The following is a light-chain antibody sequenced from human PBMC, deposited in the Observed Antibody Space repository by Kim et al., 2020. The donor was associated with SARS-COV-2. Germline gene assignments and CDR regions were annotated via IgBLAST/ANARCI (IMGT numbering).Light chain of an antibody. CDR1: QSVRSN. V-gene: IGKV3-15*01. J-gene: IGKJ1*01. CDR2: GAS. Sequence: EIVMTQSPATLSVSPGERATLSCRASQSVRSNLAWYQQKPGQAPRLLIYGASTRATGIPVRFTGSGSGTEFTLTISSLQSEDFAVYYCQQNNNWPRTFGQGTKVDIK. CDR3: QQNNNWPRT.